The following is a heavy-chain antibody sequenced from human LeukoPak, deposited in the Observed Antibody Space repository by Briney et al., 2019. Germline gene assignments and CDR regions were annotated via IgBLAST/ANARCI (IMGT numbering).Heavy chain of an antibody. D-gene: IGHD5-12*01. V-gene: IGHV3-11*01. CDR2: ISSGGDTI. CDR1: GFTFSDYY. J-gene: IGHJ4*02. CDR3: ARGYSGYDRPPDY. Sequence: GGSLRLSCAASGFTFSDYYMSWIRQAPGKGPEWISYISSGGDTIFYADSVKGRFAISRDNAKNSLYLQVNSLRAEDTAVYYCARGYSGYDRPPDYWGQGTLVAVSS.